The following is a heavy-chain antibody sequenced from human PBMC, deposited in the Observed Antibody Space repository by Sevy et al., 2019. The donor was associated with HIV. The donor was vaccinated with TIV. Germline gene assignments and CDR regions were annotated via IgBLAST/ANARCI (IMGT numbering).Heavy chain of an antibody. CDR2: AKRKSDGGSI. V-gene: IGHV3-15*01. Sequence: GESLKISCAGSGFSFKNVWMTWVRQTPGKGLEWVGHAKRKSDGGSIDYGSPVNGRFTISRDDSKDMLYLEMSSLKTEDTGVYYCATVVGAGAAGAFEIWGQGTMVTVSS. J-gene: IGHJ3*02. CDR3: ATVVGAGAAGAFEI. D-gene: IGHD1-26*01. CDR1: GFSFKNVW.